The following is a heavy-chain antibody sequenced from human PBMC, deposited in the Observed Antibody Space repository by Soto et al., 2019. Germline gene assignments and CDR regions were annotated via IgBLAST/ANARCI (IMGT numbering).Heavy chain of an antibody. J-gene: IGHJ6*02. CDR1: GYTFTSYG. D-gene: IGHD3-3*01. V-gene: IGHV1-18*01. Sequence: ASVKVSCKASGYTFTSYGISWVRQAPGQGLEWMGWISVYNGNTNYAQKLQGRVTMTTDTSTSTAYMELRSLRSDDTAVYYCARERLRYYDFWSGYPQREYYYYGMDVWGQGTTVTVSS. CDR3: ARERLRYYDFWSGYPQREYYYYGMDV. CDR2: ISVYNGNT.